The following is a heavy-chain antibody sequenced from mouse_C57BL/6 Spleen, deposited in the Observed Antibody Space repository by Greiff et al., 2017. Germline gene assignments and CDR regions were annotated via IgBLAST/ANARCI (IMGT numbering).Heavy chain of an antibody. D-gene: IGHD2-12*01. J-gene: IGHJ3*01. CDR3: TRQQSYSPFAY. Sequence: VQLQQSGAELVRPGASVTLSCKASGYTFTDYEMHWVKQTPVHGLEWIGAIDPETGGTAYNQKFKGKAILTADKSSSTAYMELRSLTSEVSAVYYCTRQQSYSPFAYWGQGTLVTVSA. CDR1: GYTFTDYE. V-gene: IGHV1-15*01. CDR2: IDPETGGT.